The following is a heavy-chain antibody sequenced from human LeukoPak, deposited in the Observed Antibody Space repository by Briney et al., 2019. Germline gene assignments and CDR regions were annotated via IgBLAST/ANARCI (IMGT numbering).Heavy chain of an antibody. CDR2: ISSNGGST. J-gene: IGHJ4*01. D-gene: IGHD3-10*01. V-gene: IGHV3-64D*09. CDR1: GFTFSSYA. Sequence: GGSLRLSCSASGFTFSSYAMHWVRQAPGKGLEYVSAISSNGGSTYYADSVKGRFTISRDNSKNTLYLQRSSLRAEDTAVYYCVKGVSNYYGSGSYYIGWVYWGQGTLVTVSS. CDR3: VKGVSNYYGSGSYYIGWVY.